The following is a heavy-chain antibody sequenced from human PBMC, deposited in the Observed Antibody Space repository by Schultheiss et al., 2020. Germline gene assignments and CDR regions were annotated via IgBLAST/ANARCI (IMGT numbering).Heavy chain of an antibody. Sequence: GESLKISCAASGFTFSSYGMHWVRQAPGKGLEWVAVISYDGSNKYYVDSVKGRFTISRDNAKNSLYLQMNSLRAEDTAVYYCARDSDPYGSGYFDYWGQGTLVTGSS. V-gene: IGHV3-30*03. D-gene: IGHD3-10*01. CDR3: ARDSDPYGSGYFDY. CDR2: ISYDGSNK. CDR1: GFTFSSYG. J-gene: IGHJ4*02.